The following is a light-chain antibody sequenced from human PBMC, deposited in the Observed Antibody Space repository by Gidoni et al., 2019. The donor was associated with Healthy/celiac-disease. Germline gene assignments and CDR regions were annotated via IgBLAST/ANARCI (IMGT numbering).Light chain of an antibody. Sequence: DIQMTQSPSTLSASVGDRVPITCRASQSTSSWLAWYQQKPGKAPKLLIYKASSLESGVPSRFSGSGSGTEFTLTISSLQPDDFATYYCQQYNSYSITCGQGTRLEIK. CDR3: QQYNSYSIT. CDR1: QSTSSW. V-gene: IGKV1-5*03. J-gene: IGKJ5*01. CDR2: KAS.